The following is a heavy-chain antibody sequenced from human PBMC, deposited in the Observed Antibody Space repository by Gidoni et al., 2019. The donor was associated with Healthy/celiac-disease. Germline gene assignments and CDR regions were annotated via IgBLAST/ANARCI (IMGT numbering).Heavy chain of an antibody. J-gene: IGHJ4*02. CDR3: ARGGKGPFDY. V-gene: IGHV4-59*01. CDR1: GGSIGSYY. CDR2: IYYSGTT. D-gene: IGHD6-13*01. Sequence: QVQLQQSGPGLVKPSETLSLPCTVSGGSIGSYYWSWLRQPPGKGLEWIGYIYYSGTTNYNPSLKSRVTISVDTSKNQFSLKLSSVTAADTAVYYCARGGKGPFDYWGQGTLVTVSS.